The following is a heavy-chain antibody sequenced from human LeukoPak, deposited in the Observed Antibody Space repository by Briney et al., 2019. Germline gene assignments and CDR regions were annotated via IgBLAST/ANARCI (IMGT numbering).Heavy chain of an antibody. CDR2: IHTSGSN. Sequence: SETLSLTCAVSGVSISPYYWAWIGQPPGKGLEWIGYIHTSGSNNQYPSLKSRVTISVDKSKNHFSLRLTSVTAADTAVYYCARLSAAVHLGAFDLWGQGTMVTVSS. D-gene: IGHD3-3*01. CDR3: ARLSAAVHLGAFDL. CDR1: GVSISPYY. J-gene: IGHJ3*01. V-gene: IGHV4-4*09.